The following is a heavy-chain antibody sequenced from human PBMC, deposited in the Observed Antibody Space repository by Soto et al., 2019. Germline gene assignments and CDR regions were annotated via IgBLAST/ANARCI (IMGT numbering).Heavy chain of an antibody. CDR2: ISQSGNT. Sequence: SETLSLTCAAYGGPFSDYYWSWIRQPPGKGLEWIGEISQSGNTKYTPSLKSRVTISVDTSRNQFSLKLTSVTAADTALYYCASGRGYTWIVGGQGTLVTVSS. J-gene: IGHJ4*02. CDR3: ASGRGYTWIV. D-gene: IGHD2-15*01. V-gene: IGHV4-34*01. CDR1: GGPFSDYY.